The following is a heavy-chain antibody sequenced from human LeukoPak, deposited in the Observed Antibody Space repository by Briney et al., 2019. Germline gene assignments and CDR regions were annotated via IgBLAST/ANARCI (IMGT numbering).Heavy chain of an antibody. J-gene: IGHJ4*03. V-gene: IGHV3-64D*06. Sequence: GRCLRLSCSASGFTFSDYSMEWVRQAPGKGREYIATISGNGAGTHHTDSVKGRFTISRDNYKNTLYFQMSSLRGEDTAVYYCVRSNSCFDFWGQGTLVTVSS. D-gene: IGHD1-26*01. CDR2: ISGNGAGT. CDR1: GFTFSDYS. CDR3: VRSNSCFDF.